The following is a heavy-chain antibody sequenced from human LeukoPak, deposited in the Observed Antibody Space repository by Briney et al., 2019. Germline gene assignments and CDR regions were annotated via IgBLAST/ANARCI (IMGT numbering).Heavy chain of an antibody. CDR2: IYYSGST. J-gene: IGHJ6*03. D-gene: IGHD2-2*01. CDR3: ARVPAASSGYYYYYYMDV. Sequence: SETLSLTCTVSGGSIGSGDYYWSWIRQPPGKGLEWIGYIYYSGSTYYNPSLKSRVTISVDTSKNQFSLKLSSVTAADTAVYYCARVPAASSGYYYYYYMDVWGKGTTVTVSS. CDR1: GGSIGSGDYY. V-gene: IGHV4-30-4*08.